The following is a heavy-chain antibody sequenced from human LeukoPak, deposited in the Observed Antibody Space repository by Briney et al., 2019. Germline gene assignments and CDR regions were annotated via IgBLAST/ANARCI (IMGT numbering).Heavy chain of an antibody. CDR3: AREDGVVGASSAFDY. V-gene: IGHV3-21*01. J-gene: IGHJ4*02. Sequence: PGGSLRLSCAASGFTFSTYTMNWVRQAPGRGREWVSSINNRGNYIYHADSGKGRFTISRENSKNSLYLQMNSLRAEDTAVYYCAREDGVVGASSAFDYWGQGILVTVSS. CDR1: GFTFSTYT. CDR2: INNRGNYI. D-gene: IGHD1-26*01.